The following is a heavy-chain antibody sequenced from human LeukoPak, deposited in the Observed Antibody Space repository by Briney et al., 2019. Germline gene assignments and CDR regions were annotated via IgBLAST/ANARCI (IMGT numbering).Heavy chain of an antibody. D-gene: IGHD4-17*01. CDR2: VYYTGST. CDR1: SDSFNYVAYY. Sequence: KPSETLSLTCTVSSDSFNYVAYYWAWIRQPPGKGLEYIGNVYYTGSTYYNASLKSRATISLDTSENRFSLSLSSVTAADTAVYYCVRATGRPRLAFDIWGRGTGVTVSS. V-gene: IGHV4-39*02. CDR3: VRATGRPRLAFDI. J-gene: IGHJ3*02.